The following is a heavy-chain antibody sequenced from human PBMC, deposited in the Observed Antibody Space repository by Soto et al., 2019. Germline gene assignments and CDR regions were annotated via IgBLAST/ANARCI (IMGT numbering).Heavy chain of an antibody. Sequence: QVQLVQSGTEVKKPGASVKVSCKTSGYTFTNHGINWVRQAPGQGLEWMGWINPYNANTNYAQKLQGRVTMTTDTSTTTAYMDLRRLPSDAAAVYYCARDRVVGIWGDAFDSWGQGTVVTVSS. V-gene: IGHV1-18*04. J-gene: IGHJ3*02. D-gene: IGHD1-26*01. CDR3: ARDRVVGIWGDAFDS. CDR2: INPYNANT. CDR1: GYTFTNHG.